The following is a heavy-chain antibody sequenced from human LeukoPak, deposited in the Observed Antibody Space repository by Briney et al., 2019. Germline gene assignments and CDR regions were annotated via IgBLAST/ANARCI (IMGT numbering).Heavy chain of an antibody. CDR2: ISYDGSNK. J-gene: IGHJ4*02. CDR3: ARDGSDYGEYYFDY. CDR1: GFTFSSYA. D-gene: IGHD4-17*01. V-gene: IGHV3-30*04. Sequence: GGSLRLSCAASGFTFSSYAMHWVRQAPGKGLEWVAVISYDGSNKYYADSVKGRFSISTDNSKNMVYLQMSSLRAGDTAVYYCARDGSDYGEYYFDYWGQGTLVTVSS.